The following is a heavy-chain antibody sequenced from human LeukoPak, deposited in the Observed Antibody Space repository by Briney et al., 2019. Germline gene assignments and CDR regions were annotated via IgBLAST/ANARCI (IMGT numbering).Heavy chain of an antibody. CDR2: IKSTGDIT. J-gene: IGHJ4*02. D-gene: IGHD6-6*01. CDR3: ARVRIAVSAPYFDY. V-gene: IGHV3-64*02. CDR1: GFTFSNYA. Sequence: GGSLRLSCAASGFTFSNYAIHWVRQAPGKGLESVSAIKSTGDITYYADSVKGRFTISRDNSKNTVYLQMGSLRAEDMAVYYCARVRIAVSAPYFDYWGQGTLVIVAS.